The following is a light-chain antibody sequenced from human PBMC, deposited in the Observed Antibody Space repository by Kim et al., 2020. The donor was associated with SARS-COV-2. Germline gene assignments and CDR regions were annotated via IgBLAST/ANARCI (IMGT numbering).Light chain of an antibody. CDR2: DAS. CDR1: QSVSSY. V-gene: IGKV3-11*01. CDR3: QQRSNWPLT. Sequence: LAPGERATLSCRASQSVSSYLAWYQQRPGQAPRLLIYDASNRATGIPARFSGSGSGTDFTLTISSLEPEDFAIYYCQQRSNWPLTFGGGTKVDIK. J-gene: IGKJ4*01.